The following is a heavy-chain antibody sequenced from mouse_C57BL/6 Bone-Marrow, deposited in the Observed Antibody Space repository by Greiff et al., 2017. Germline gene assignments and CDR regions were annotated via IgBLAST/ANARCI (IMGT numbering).Heavy chain of an antibody. J-gene: IGHJ2*01. CDR1: GYTFTSYW. CDR3: ARTSYGLWSF. Sequence: QVQLQQPGTELVRPGASVKLSCKASGYTFTSYWMHWVKQRPGQGLEWIGNINPSNGGTNYNEKFKSKATMTVDKSSSTAYMQLSSLTSADSAVYDYARTSYGLWSFWGQGTTLTVSS. D-gene: IGHD1-1*02. V-gene: IGHV1-53*01. CDR2: INPSNGGT.